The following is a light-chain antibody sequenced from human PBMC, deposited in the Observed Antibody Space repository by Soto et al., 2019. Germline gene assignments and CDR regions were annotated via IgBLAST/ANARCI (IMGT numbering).Light chain of an antibody. CDR1: RSDVGAYNY. Sequence: QSALTHPASVSGSPGQSITISCTGTRSDVGAYNYVSWYQQHPGKAPKLMICDVSNRPSGVSNRFSGSKSANTASLTISGLQADDEADYYCSSYTTSSTVVFGGGTKLTVL. CDR3: SSYTTSSTVV. CDR2: DVS. V-gene: IGLV2-14*03. J-gene: IGLJ2*01.